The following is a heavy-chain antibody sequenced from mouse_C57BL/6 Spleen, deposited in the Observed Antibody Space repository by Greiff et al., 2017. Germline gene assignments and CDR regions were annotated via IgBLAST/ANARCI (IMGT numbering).Heavy chain of an antibody. Sequence: QVQLQQPGAELVRPGTSVKLSCKASGYTFTSYWMHWVKQRPGQGLEWIGVIDPSDSYTNYNQKFKGKATLTVDTSSSTAYMQLSSLTSEDSAVYYCASGGYCFDYWGQGTTLTVSA. CDR1: GYTFTSYW. CDR3: ASGGYCFDY. V-gene: IGHV1-59*01. J-gene: IGHJ2*01. CDR2: IDPSDSYT.